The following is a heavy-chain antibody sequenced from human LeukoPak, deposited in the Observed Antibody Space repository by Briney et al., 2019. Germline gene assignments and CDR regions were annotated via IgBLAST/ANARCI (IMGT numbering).Heavy chain of an antibody. V-gene: IGHV3-66*01. J-gene: IGHJ4*02. D-gene: IGHD3-3*02. CDR2: IYSGGST. CDR3: ARAPSNAHFDY. Sequence: GGSLRLSCAASGFTVRNNYMSWVRQAPGKGLERVSLIYSGGSTYYADSVKGRFTISRDNSNNTVYLQMNSLRAEDTAVYYCARAPSNAHFDYWGQGTLVTVSS. CDR1: GFTVRNNY.